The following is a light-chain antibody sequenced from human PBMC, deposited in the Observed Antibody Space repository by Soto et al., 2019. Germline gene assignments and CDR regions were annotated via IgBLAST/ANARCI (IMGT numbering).Light chain of an antibody. CDR1: NSDVGNHNY. J-gene: IGLJ2*01. CDR2: DVN. V-gene: IGLV2-11*01. Sequence: QSALTQPRSVSGSPGQSVTISCTGTNSDVGNHNYVSWYQQHPGKVPKLMIYDVNKRPSGVPHRFSGSKSGNTASLTISGLQAEDEADYYCCSYADTYTVFGGGTKVTVL. CDR3: CSYADTYTV.